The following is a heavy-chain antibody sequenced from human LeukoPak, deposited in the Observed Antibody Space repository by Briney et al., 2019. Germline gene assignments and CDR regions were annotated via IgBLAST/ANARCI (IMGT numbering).Heavy chain of an antibody. J-gene: IGHJ4*02. CDR2: MYYRGST. D-gene: IGHD1-26*01. CDR3: ATTTIRLGY. V-gene: IGHV4-39*07. CDR1: GGSISSSSHY. Sequence: SETLSLTCTVSGGSISSSSHYWGWIRQPPGKGLEWIGSMYYRGSTYHNPSLKSRVTITVDTSKNQFSLKLSSVTAADTAVYYCATTTIRLGYWGQGTLVTVSS.